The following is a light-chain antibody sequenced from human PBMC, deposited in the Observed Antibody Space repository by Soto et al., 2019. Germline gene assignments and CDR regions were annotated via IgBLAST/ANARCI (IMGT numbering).Light chain of an antibody. CDR2: KAS. J-gene: IGKJ2*01. Sequence: DIQMTQSPSTLSASEGDRVTITSRASQSIGNWLAWYQQKTGKAPKLLIYKASILQSGVPGRFSGSGSGTEFTLTISSLQPDDFATYYCQQYDSYPYTFGQGTKLEIK. V-gene: IGKV1-5*03. CDR1: QSIGNW. CDR3: QQYDSYPYT.